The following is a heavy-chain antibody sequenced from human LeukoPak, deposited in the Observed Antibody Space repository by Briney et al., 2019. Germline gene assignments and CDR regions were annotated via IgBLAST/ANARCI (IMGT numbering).Heavy chain of an antibody. J-gene: IGHJ4*02. CDR1: GYTFTGYY. D-gene: IGHD3-10*01. CDR3: ARAPSARGVYLGVFDY. V-gene: IGHV1-2*02. CDR2: INPNSGGT. Sequence: ASVKVSCKASGYTFTGYYMHWVRQAPGQGLEWMGWINPNSGGTNYAQKFQGRVTMTRDTSISTAYMELSRLRSDDTAVYYCARAPSARGVYLGVFDYWGQGTLVTVSS.